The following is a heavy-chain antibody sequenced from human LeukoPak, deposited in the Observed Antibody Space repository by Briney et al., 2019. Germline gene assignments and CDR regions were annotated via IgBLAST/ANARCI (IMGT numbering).Heavy chain of an antibody. CDR3: ARNPRDGYDLRTDY. CDR1: GGSISGTNW. J-gene: IGHJ4*02. CDR2: INQDGSEK. Sequence: TSETLSLTCGVSGGSISGTNWWSWVRQAPGKGLEWVANINQDGSEKYYVDSVKGRFTISRDNARNSLYLQMNSLRAEDTAVYYCARNPRDGYDLRTDYWGQGTQVTVSS. D-gene: IGHD5-24*01. V-gene: IGHV3-7*05.